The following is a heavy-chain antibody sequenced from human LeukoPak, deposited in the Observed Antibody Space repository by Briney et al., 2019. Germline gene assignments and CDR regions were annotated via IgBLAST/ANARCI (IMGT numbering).Heavy chain of an antibody. D-gene: IGHD5-12*01. J-gene: IGHJ4*02. CDR1: GXSISSTYW. CDR3: ARESGYSGPFDN. CDR2: IFHSGST. Sequence: SETLSLTCAVSGXSISSTYWWSWVRQPPGKGLEWIGEIFHSGSTNYNPSLKSRVTISVDKSKNQFSLKLSSVTAADTAVYYCARESGYSGPFDNWGQGTLVTVSS. V-gene: IGHV4-4*02.